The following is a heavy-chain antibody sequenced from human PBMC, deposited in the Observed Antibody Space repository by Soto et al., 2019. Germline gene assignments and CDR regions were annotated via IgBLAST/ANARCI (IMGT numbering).Heavy chain of an antibody. CDR3: ARVGDVIHGREEDAFDI. CDR1: GFTFSSYS. CDR2: ISSSSSYI. V-gene: IGHV3-21*01. Sequence: PGGSLRLSCAASGFTFSSYSMNWVRQAPGKGLEWVSSISSSSSYIYYAGSVKGRFTISRDNAKNSLYLQMNSLRAEDTAVYYCARVGDVIHGREEDAFDIWGQGTMVTVSS. D-gene: IGHD3-16*02. J-gene: IGHJ3*02.